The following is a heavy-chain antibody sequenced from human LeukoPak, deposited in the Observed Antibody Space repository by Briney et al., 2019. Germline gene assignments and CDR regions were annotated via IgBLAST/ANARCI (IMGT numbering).Heavy chain of an antibody. J-gene: IGHJ4*02. V-gene: IGHV1-46*01. CDR3: AGTSLGDLFYSDF. CDR1: GYTFTSYD. Sequence: ASVKVSCKASGYTFTSYDMHWLRQAPGQGLEWMGIINPNGGSTSYAQKFQGRVTMTRDTATSTVYMGGGSPGSEDTAVYFCAGTSLGDLFYSDFWGQGILVTVSS. D-gene: IGHD3-16*01. CDR2: INPNGGST.